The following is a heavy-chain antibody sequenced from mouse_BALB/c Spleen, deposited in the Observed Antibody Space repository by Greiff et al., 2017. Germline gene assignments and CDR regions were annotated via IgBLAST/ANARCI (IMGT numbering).Heavy chain of an antibody. Sequence: VKLQESGAELVRPGTSVKVSCKASGYAFTNYLIEWVKQRPGQGLEWIGVINPGSGGTNYNEKFKGKATLTADKSSSTAYMQLSSMTSDDSAVYFCARRGRPGYWGQGTTLTVSS. V-gene: IGHV1-54*01. CDR1: GYAFTNYL. CDR2: INPGSGGT. J-gene: IGHJ2*01. CDR3: ARRGRPGY.